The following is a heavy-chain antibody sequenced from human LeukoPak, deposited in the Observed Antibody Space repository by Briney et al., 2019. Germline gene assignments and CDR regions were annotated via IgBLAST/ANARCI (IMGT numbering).Heavy chain of an antibody. V-gene: IGHV1-69*13. CDR2: IIPIFGTA. J-gene: IGHJ5*02. Sequence: GASVKVSCKASGGTFSSYAISWVRQAPGQGLEWMGGIIPIFGTANYAQKSQGRVTITADESTSTAYMELSSLRSEDTAVYYCARDRAPYDFWSGYQYNWFDPWGQGTLVTVSS. CDR3: ARDRAPYDFWSGYQYNWFDP. D-gene: IGHD3-3*01. CDR1: GGTFSSYA.